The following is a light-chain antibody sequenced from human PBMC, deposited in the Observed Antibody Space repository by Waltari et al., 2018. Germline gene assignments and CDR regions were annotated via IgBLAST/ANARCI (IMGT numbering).Light chain of an antibody. J-gene: IGKJ3*01. CDR1: QGICSY. Sequence: DVQLTQSPSFLSASVRDRVTITCWASQGICSYLAWYHQKPGKAPKLLIYAASTLQSGVPSRFSGSGSGTEFTLTISSLQPEDFATYFCQQLDSYPFTFGPGTKVDIK. CDR2: AAS. V-gene: IGKV1-9*01. CDR3: QQLDSYPFT.